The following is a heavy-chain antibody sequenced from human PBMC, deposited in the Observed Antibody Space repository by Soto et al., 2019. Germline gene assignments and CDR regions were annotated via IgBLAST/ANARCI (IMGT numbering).Heavy chain of an antibody. CDR3: ARDRRSYSIAAAGTLDY. Sequence: QVQLVESGGGVVQPGRSLRLSCAASGFTFSSYAMHWVRQAPGKGLEWVAVISYDGSNKYYADSVKGRFTISRDNSKNTLYLQMNSLRAEDTAVYYCARDRRSYSIAAAGTLDYWGQGTLVTVSS. J-gene: IGHJ4*02. CDR2: ISYDGSNK. V-gene: IGHV3-30-3*01. D-gene: IGHD6-13*01. CDR1: GFTFSSYA.